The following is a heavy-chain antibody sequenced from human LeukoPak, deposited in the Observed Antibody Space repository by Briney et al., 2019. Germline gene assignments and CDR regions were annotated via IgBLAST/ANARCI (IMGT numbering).Heavy chain of an antibody. J-gene: IGHJ4*02. Sequence: PGGSLRLSCSASGFTFTTYGMNWVRQAPGKGLEWVSGIGGSGVRTYYADSVKGRFTISRDNSRNTVYLQMKSLRDEDTAVYYCAKITYYDFWSGSQPTFDYWGQGTLVTVSS. CDR2: IGGSGVRT. CDR3: AKITYYDFWSGSQPTFDY. CDR1: GFTFTTYG. D-gene: IGHD3-3*01. V-gene: IGHV3-23*01.